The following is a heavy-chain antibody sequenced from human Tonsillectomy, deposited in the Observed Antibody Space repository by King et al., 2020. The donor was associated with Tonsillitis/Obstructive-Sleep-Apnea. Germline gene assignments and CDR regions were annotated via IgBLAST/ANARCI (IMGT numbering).Heavy chain of an antibody. J-gene: IGHJ4*02. CDR3: ARVTIFGVVINPYYFDY. V-gene: IGHV4-39*01. CDR1: GGSISSSSYY. Sequence: LQLQELGPGLVKPSETLSLTCTVSGGSISSSSYYWGWIRQPPGKGLEWIGSIYYSGSTYYNPSLKSRVTISVDTSKNQFSLKLSSVTAADTAVYYCARVTIFGVVINPYYFDYWGQGTLVTVSS. CDR2: IYYSGST. D-gene: IGHD3-3*01.